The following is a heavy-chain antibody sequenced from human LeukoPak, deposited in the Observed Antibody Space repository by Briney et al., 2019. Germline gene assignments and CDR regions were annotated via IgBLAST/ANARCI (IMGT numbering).Heavy chain of an antibody. CDR2: IYYSGST. CDR1: GGSISSYY. D-gene: IGHD5-24*01. Sequence: SETLSLTCTVSGGSISSYYWSWIRQPPGKGLEWIGYIYYSGSTNYNPSLKSRVTISVDTSKNQFSLKLSSVTAADTAVYYCARDGDGYKYFDYWGQGTLVTVSS. CDR3: ARDGDGYKYFDY. J-gene: IGHJ4*02. V-gene: IGHV4-59*01.